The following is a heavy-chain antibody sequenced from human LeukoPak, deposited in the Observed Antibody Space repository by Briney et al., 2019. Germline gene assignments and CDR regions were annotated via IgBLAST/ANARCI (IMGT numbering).Heavy chain of an antibody. CDR3: ARDLTYGSNWFGP. V-gene: IGHV3-74*01. CDR2: IKSDGSDT. J-gene: IGHJ5*02. CDR1: GFTFSNYW. Sequence: GGSLRLSCAASGFTFSNYWMHWVRQAPGKGLVWVSRIKSDGSDTSYADSVKGRFTVSRDNAKNTLYLQMNSLRVEDTAVYYCARDLTYGSNWFGPWGQGTLVTVSS. D-gene: IGHD4-17*01.